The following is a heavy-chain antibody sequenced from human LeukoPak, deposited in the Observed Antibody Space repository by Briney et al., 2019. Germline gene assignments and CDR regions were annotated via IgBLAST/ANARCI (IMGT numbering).Heavy chain of an antibody. J-gene: IGHJ3*02. D-gene: IGHD4-17*01. CDR3: ASGNDYGAFDI. Sequence: GGSLRLFCAASGFTFSSFSMNWVRQAPGKGLEWVSSISSSSSYIYYADSVKGRFTISRDNAKNSLYLQMNSLRAEDTAVYYCASGNDYGAFDIWGQGTMVTVSS. V-gene: IGHV3-21*01. CDR1: GFTFSSFS. CDR2: ISSSSSYI.